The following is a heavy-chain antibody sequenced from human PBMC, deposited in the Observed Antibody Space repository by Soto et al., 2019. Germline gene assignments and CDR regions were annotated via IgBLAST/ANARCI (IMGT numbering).Heavy chain of an antibody. D-gene: IGHD3-10*01. CDR3: AIVVVHTVSGRKNWFDP. CDR2: IIPIFGTA. Sequence: GASVKVSCKASGGTFSSYAISWVRQAPGQGLEWMGGIIPIFGTANYAQKFQGRVTITADESTSTAYMELSSLRSEDTAVYYCAIVVVHTVSGRKNWFDPWGQGTLVTVSS. CDR1: GGTFSSYA. V-gene: IGHV1-69*13. J-gene: IGHJ5*02.